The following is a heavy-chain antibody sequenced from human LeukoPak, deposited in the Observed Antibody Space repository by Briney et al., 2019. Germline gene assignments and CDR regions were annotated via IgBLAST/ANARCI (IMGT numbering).Heavy chain of an antibody. CDR3: VKVDT. V-gene: IGHV3-30*02. D-gene: IGHD5-18*01. CDR1: GFTFRTYD. J-gene: IGHJ4*02. Sequence: GGSLRLSCSASGFTFRTYDMHWVRQAPGKGLEWVAFIRYDGSDNNYADSVKGRFTISRDNSMNTLYLQMNSLRTEDTAVYYCVKVDTWGQGTLVTVSS. CDR2: IRYDGSDN.